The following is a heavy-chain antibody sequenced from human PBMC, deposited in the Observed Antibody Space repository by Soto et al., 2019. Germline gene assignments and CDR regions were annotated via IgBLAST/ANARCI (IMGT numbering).Heavy chain of an antibody. D-gene: IGHD3-10*01. CDR2: ISGSGGST. Sequence: GGSLRLSCAASGFTFSSYAMSWVRQAPGKGLEWVSAISGSGGSTYYAGSVKGRFTISRDNSKNTLYLQMNSLRAEDTAVYYCANSQRRGVRGVIITTFDYWGQGTLVTVSS. CDR1: GFTFSSYA. V-gene: IGHV3-23*01. CDR3: ANSQRRGVRGVIITTFDY. J-gene: IGHJ4*02.